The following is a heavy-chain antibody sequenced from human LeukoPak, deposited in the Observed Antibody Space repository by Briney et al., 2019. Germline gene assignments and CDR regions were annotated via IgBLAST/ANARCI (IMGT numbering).Heavy chain of an antibody. CDR3: ARHYGDYPLYFDY. CDR1: GGSFSGYY. V-gene: IGHV4-34*01. J-gene: IGHJ4*02. Sequence: PSETLSLTCAVYGGSFSGYYWSWIRQPPGKGLEWIGEINHSGSTNYNPSLKSRVTISVDTSRNQFSLKLSSVTAADTAVYYCARHYGDYPLYFDYWGQGTLVTVSS. CDR2: INHSGST. D-gene: IGHD4-17*01.